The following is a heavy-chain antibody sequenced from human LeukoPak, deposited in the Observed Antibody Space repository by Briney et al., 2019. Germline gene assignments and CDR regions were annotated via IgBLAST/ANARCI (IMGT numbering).Heavy chain of an antibody. Sequence: GASVKVSCKASGYTFTSYYMHWVRQAPGQGLEWMGWINPNSGGTNYEQKSQGWVTMTRDTSISTAYMELSRLRSDDTAVYYCARVSRRGRIGDAFDIWGQGTMVTVSS. V-gene: IGHV1-2*04. CDR2: INPNSGGT. CDR3: ARVSRRGRIGDAFDI. CDR1: GYTFTSYY. J-gene: IGHJ3*02. D-gene: IGHD1-26*01.